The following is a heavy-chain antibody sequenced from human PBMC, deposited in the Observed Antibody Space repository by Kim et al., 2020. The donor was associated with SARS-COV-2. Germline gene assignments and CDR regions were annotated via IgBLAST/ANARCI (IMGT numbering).Heavy chain of an antibody. CDR1: GFTFSSYA. V-gene: IGHV3-30*04. CDR3: ARDQAYSSGWYRRIYYY. CDR2: ISYDGSNK. Sequence: GGSLRLSCAASGFTFSSYAMHWVRQAPGKGLEWVAVISYDGSNKYYADSVKGRFTISRDNSKNTLYLQMNSLRAEDTAVYYCARDQAYSSGWYRRIYYY. D-gene: IGHD6-19*01. J-gene: IGHJ6*01.